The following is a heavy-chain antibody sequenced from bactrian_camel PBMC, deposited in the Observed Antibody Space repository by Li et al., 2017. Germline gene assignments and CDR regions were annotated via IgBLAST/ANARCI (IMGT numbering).Heavy chain of an antibody. Sequence: VQLVESGGGAVQTGGSLRLTCTAVGLTFEGGNQGWYRETPGNEFELVSSIAPDGSRWYADSVQGRFTISRDSAKNTVYLQMTNLKPEDTAMYFCAADFSGTPGRGLNYWGQGTQVTVS. D-gene: IGHD7*01. CDR3: AADFSGTPGRGLNY. V-gene: IGHV3S56*01. J-gene: IGHJ4*01. CDR2: IAPDGSR. CDR1: GLTFEGGN.